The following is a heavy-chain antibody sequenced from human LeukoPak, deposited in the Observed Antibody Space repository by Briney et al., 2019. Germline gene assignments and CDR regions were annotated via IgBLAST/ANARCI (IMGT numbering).Heavy chain of an antibody. CDR1: GFTFSSYW. CDR3: ARGGFSHGFDI. J-gene: IGHJ3*02. V-gene: IGHV3-74*01. CDR2: IDNDGSDT. Sequence: GGSLRLSCAASGFTFSSYWMPWVRQAPGKGLVWVSRIDNDGSDTIYADSMEGRFTISRDNAKNTLFLQMNSLRDEDTAVYYCARGGFSHGFDIWGQGTRVTVSS.